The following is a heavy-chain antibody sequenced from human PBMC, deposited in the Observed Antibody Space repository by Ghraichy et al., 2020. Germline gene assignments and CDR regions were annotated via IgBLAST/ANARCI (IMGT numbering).Heavy chain of an antibody. Sequence: GESLNISCAASGFTFSSYAMSWVRQSPGKGLEWVSSISGDGATTHYGDSVKGRFTISRDNSKNMLYLQMNSLRDEDSAVYYCVKSLQWLLSYYFDSWGQGTLVTVSS. CDR3: VKSLQWLLSYYFDS. CDR2: ISGDGATT. D-gene: IGHD6-19*01. J-gene: IGHJ4*02. CDR1: GFTFSSYA. V-gene: IGHV3-23*01.